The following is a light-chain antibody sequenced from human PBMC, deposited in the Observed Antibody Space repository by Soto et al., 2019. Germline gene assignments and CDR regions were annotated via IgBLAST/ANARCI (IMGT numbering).Light chain of an antibody. CDR1: SSNIGSNY. CDR3: AVWDDSLNGPV. J-gene: IGLJ2*01. CDR2: RNN. Sequence: QSVLTQPPSASGTPGQRVTISCSGSSSNIGSNYVYWYQQLPGTAPKLLIYRNNQRPSGVPDRFSGSKSGTSASLAISGLQSDDEADYYCAVWDDSLNGPVFGGGTKVTVL. V-gene: IGLV1-47*01.